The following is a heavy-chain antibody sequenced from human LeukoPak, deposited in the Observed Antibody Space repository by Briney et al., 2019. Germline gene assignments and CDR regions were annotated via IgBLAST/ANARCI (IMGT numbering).Heavy chain of an antibody. CDR1: GYSISSGYY. V-gene: IGHV4-38-2*02. CDR3: ARPISPALWFGELPAEDYYYYMDV. D-gene: IGHD3-10*01. CDR2: IYYSGST. J-gene: IGHJ6*03. Sequence: SETLSLTCTVSGYSISSGYYWGWIRQPPGKGLEWIGSIYYSGSTYYNPSLKSRVTISVDTSKNQFSLKLSSVIAADTAVYYCARPISPALWFGELPAEDYYYYMDVWGKGTTVTISS.